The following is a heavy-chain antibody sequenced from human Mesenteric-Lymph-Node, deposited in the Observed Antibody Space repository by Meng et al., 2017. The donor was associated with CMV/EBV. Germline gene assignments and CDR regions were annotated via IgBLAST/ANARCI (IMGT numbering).Heavy chain of an antibody. CDR1: GGTFSSYT. D-gene: IGHD2-2*01. J-gene: IGHJ6*02. CDR3: ARNLGVVPAARPYGMDV. V-gene: IGHV1-69*02. CDR2: IIPILGIA. Sequence: SVKVSCKASGGTFSSYTISWVRQAPGQGLEWMGRIIPILGIANYAQKFQGRVTITADKSTSTAYMELSSLRSEDTAVYYCARNLGVVPAARPYGMDVWGQGTTVTVSS.